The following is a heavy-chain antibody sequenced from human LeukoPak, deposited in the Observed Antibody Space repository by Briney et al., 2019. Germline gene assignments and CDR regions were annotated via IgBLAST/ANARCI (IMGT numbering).Heavy chain of an antibody. Sequence: SGGSLRLSCAASGFTFSDCYMSWIRQAPGKGLEWVSYISSSGSTIYYADSVKGRFTISRDNAKNSLYLQMNSLRAEDTAVYYCARELNFYDSSGYYYVLGMDVWGQGTTVTVSS. CDR2: ISSSGSTI. D-gene: IGHD3-22*01. V-gene: IGHV3-11*01. J-gene: IGHJ6*02. CDR3: ARELNFYDSSGYYYVLGMDV. CDR1: GFTFSDCY.